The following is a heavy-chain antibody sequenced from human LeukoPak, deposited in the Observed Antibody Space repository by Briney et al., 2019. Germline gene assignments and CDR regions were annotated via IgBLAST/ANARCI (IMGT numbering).Heavy chain of an antibody. V-gene: IGHV3-30*18. CDR1: GFTFSNFG. D-gene: IGHD6-13*01. CDR3: AKGTDEAAAGGSFDY. J-gene: IGHJ4*02. Sequence: GGSLRLSCAASGFTFSNFGMHWVRQAPGKGLEWVAVISVDGSNEYYADSVKGRFTISRDNSKNKLFLQMNSLRPEDTAVYYCAKGTDEAAAGGSFDYWGQGTLVTVSS. CDR2: ISVDGSNE.